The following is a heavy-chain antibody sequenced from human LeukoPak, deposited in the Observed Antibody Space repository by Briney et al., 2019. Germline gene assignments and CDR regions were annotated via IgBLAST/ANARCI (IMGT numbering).Heavy chain of an antibody. Sequence: GGSPRLSCAASEFTFSSYGMHWVRQAPGKGLEWVAVKSYDGSNKYYADSVKGRFTISRDNSKNTLYLQMNSLRAEDTAVYYCARGYDYYYDSSGYYYAGYWGQGTLVTVSS. CDR3: ARGYDYYYDSSGYYYAGY. D-gene: IGHD3-22*01. J-gene: IGHJ4*02. V-gene: IGHV3-30*03. CDR2: KSYDGSNK. CDR1: EFTFSSYG.